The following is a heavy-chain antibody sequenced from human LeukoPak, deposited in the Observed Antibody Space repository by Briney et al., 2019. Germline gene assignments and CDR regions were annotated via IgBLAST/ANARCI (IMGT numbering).Heavy chain of an antibody. Sequence: PGGSLRLSCAASGFTFSGYNMNWVRQAPGKGLERVSYISSSSSTMYYADSVKGRFTISRDNAKNSLYLQMNSLRDEDTAVYYCARRYYWNYDYWGQGTLVTVSS. J-gene: IGHJ4*02. V-gene: IGHV3-48*02. CDR3: ARRYYWNYDY. CDR1: GFTFSGYN. CDR2: ISSSSSTM. D-gene: IGHD1-7*01.